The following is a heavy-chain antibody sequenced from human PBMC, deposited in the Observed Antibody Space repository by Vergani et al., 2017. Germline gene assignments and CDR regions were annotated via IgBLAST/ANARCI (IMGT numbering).Heavy chain of an antibody. J-gene: IGHJ5*02. V-gene: IGHV1-8*01. CDR3: ARAPGRRCSGGSCYSSFRWFDP. D-gene: IGHD2-15*01. CDR1: GYTFIEYD. CDR2: MNPKSGNS. Sequence: QVQLVQSGAEVKKPGASVKVPCWASGYTFIEYDIDWVRQAAGEGLEWMGWMNPKSGNSGFAQKFQGRVTMTRDTSISTAYMELNSLTSEDTAVYYCARAPGRRCSGGSCYSSFRWFDPWGQGTLVTVFS.